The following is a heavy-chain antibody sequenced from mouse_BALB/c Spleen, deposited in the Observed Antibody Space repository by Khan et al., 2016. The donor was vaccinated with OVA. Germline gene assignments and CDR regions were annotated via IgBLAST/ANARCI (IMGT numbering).Heavy chain of an antibody. J-gene: IGHJ3*01. CDR2: IYPFNDDT. D-gene: IGHD1-1*01. Sequence: VQLQQSGPELVKPGASVKMSCKASGYTFTSYVMHWVKQKPGLGLEWIGYIYPFNDDTKYNEKFKDKATLTSDKSSSTAYMELSSLTSEDSAFYCCAPVGTYYVSFAYWGQGTLVTVSA. CDR3: APVGTYYVSFAY. V-gene: IGHV1S136*01. CDR1: GYTFTSYV.